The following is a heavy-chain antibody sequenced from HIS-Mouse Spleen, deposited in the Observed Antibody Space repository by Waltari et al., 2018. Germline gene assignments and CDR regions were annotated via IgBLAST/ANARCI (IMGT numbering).Heavy chain of an antibody. J-gene: IGHJ1*01. CDR1: GYSISSGYY. CDR2: IYHSGST. D-gene: IGHD2-8*01. Sequence: QVQLQESGPGLVKPSETLSLTCTVSGYSISSGYYWGWVRQPPGKGLEWIGSIYHSGSTYYHPSLKSRVTISVDTSKTQFSLKLSSVTAADTAVYYCARDSWAYAIEYFQHWGQGTLVTVSS. V-gene: IGHV4-38-2*02. CDR3: ARDSWAYAIEYFQH.